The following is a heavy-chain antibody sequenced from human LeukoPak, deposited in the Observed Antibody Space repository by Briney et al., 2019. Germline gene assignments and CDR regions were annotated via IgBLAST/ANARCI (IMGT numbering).Heavy chain of an antibody. V-gene: IGHV3-23*01. Sequence: PGGSLRLSCAASGFTVSSNYMSWVRQAPGKGLEWVSAISGSGGSTYYADSVKGRFTISRDNSKNTLYLQMNSLRAEDTAVYYCAKVYIVGATYDAFDIWGQGTMVTVSS. J-gene: IGHJ3*02. CDR2: ISGSGGST. CDR3: AKVYIVGATYDAFDI. CDR1: GFTVSSNY. D-gene: IGHD1-26*01.